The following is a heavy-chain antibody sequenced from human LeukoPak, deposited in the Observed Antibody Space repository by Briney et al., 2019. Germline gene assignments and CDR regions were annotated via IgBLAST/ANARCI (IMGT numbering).Heavy chain of an antibody. CDR3: GRLGSGWYVTV. CDR2: IYYSGST. Sequence: SETLSLTCTVSGGSISNYYWSWIRQPPGKGLEWIGYIYYSGSTNYNPSLKNRVTISLDTSKNQFSLKLTSVTAADTAVYFCGRLGSGWYVTVWGQGTLVTVSS. V-gene: IGHV4-59*08. J-gene: IGHJ4*02. CDR1: GGSISNYY. D-gene: IGHD6-19*01.